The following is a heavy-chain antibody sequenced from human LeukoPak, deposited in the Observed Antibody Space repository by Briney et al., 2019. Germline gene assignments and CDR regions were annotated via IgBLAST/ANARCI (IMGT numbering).Heavy chain of an antibody. Sequence: PSETLSLTCAVYGGSFSGYYWSRIRQPPGKGLEWIGEINHSGSTNYNPSLKSRVTISVDTSKNQFSLKLSSVTAADTAVYYCARGRITIIRGVTGEYYFDYWGQGTLVTVSS. J-gene: IGHJ4*02. V-gene: IGHV4-34*01. CDR3: ARGRITIIRGVTGEYYFDY. CDR1: GGSFSGYY. CDR2: INHSGST. D-gene: IGHD3-10*01.